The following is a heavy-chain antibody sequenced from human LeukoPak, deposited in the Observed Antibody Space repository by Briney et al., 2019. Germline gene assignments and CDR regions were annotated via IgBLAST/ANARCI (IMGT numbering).Heavy chain of an antibody. J-gene: IGHJ3*02. V-gene: IGHV5-51*01. Sequence: RGESLKISCKGSGYSFTNYWIGWVRQMPGKGLEWMGIIYPGDSNIRYSPSFQGQVTISADKSISTAYLQWSSLKASDTAMYYCARRAGNSGYFSDAFDIWAQGTMVTVSS. CDR2: IYPGDSNI. CDR1: GYSFTNYW. D-gene: IGHD3-22*01. CDR3: ARRAGNSGYFSDAFDI.